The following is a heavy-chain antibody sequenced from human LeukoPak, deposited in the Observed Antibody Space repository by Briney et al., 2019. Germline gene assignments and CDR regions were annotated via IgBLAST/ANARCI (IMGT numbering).Heavy chain of an antibody. J-gene: IGHJ4*02. V-gene: IGHV4-34*01. CDR2: INHSGST. CDR1: GGSFSGYY. CDR3: ARRGPRTSCYRRCYFDY. Sequence: SETLSLTCAVYGGSFSGYYWSWIRQPPGKGLEWIGEINHSGSTNYNPSLKSRVTISVDTSKNQFSLKLSSVTAADTAVYYCARRGPRTSCYRRCYFDYWGQGTLVTVSS. D-gene: IGHD2-2*02.